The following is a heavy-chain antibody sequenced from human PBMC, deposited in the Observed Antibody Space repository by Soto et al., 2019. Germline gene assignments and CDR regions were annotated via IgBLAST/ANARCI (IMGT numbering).Heavy chain of an antibody. CDR3: ARAHITIPGLYYYYGMDV. V-gene: IGHV1-69*13. D-gene: IGHD2-21*01. CDR2: IIPIFGTA. J-gene: IGHJ6*02. CDR1: GGTFSSYA. Sequence: GASVKVSCKASGGTFSSYAISWVRQAPGQGLELMGGIIPIFGTANYAQKFQGRVTITADESTSTAYMELSSLRSEDTAVYYCARAHITIPGLYYYYGMDVWGQGTTVT.